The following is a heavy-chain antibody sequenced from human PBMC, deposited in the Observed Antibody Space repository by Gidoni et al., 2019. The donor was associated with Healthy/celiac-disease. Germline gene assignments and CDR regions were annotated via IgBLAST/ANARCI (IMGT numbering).Heavy chain of an antibody. CDR1: GGSFSGYY. J-gene: IGHJ4*02. CDR3: ASVDSSSSMNSVDY. V-gene: IGHV4-34*01. Sequence: QVQLQQWGAGLLKPSETLSLTCAVYGGSFSGYYWSWIRQPPGKGLEWIGEINHSGSTNYNPSLKSRVTISVDTSKNQFSLKLSSVTAAYTAVYYCASVDSSSSMNSVDYWGQGTLVTVSS. CDR2: INHSGST. D-gene: IGHD6-6*01.